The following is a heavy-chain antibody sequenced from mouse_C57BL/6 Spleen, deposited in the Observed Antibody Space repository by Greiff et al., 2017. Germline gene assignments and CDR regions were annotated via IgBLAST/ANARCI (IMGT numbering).Heavy chain of an antibody. V-gene: IGHV1-82*01. CDR3: ARYRGFSGAMDY. CDR1: GYAFSSSW. J-gene: IGHJ4*01. CDR2: IYPGDGDT. D-gene: IGHD3-1*01. Sequence: QVQLKESGPELVKPGASVKISCKASGYAFSSSWMNWVKQRPGKGLEWIGRIYPGDGDTNYNGKFKGKATLTADKSSSTAYVQLSSLTSEDSAVYFCARYRGFSGAMDYWGQGTSVTVSS.